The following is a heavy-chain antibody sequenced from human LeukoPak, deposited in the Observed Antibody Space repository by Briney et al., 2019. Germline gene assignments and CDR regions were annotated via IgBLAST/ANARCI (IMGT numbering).Heavy chain of an antibody. CDR1: GYTFTSYD. J-gene: IGHJ4*02. Sequence: ASVKVSCKASGYTFTSYDINWVRQATGQGLEWMGWMNPNSGNTGYAQKFQGRVTITRNTSISTAYMELSSLRSEDTAVYYCARKGGPDYVARRYYFDHWGQGTLVTVSS. V-gene: IGHV1-8*03. CDR3: ARKGGPDYVARRYYFDH. CDR2: MNPNSGNT. D-gene: IGHD4/OR15-4a*01.